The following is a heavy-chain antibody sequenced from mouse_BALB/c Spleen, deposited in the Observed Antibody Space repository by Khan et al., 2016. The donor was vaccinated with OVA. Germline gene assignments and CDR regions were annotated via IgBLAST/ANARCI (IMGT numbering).Heavy chain of an antibody. V-gene: IGHV1S136*01. J-gene: IGHJ3*01. Sequence: VRLQQSGPEVVKPGASVKMSCKASGYTFTSYVMHWVKQKPGQGLEWIGYIYPFNDATKFNEKFNGKATLTSDKSSRTAYMELNNLNSEDSAVYYCSRVGSYYVSFVHWGQGTLVTVSA. D-gene: IGHD1-1*01. CDR1: GYTFTSYV. CDR2: IYPFNDAT. CDR3: SRVGSYYVSFVH.